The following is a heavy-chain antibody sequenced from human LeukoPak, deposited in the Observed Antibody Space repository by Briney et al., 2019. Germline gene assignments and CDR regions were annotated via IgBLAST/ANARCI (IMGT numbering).Heavy chain of an antibody. CDR2: IYYSGNT. Sequence: SETLSLTCTVSGGSISNYYWSWIRQPPGKGLEWIGYIYYSGNTNYNPSLKSRVTISVDTSKNQFSLKLSSVTAADTAVYYCVRENYSSGWYGIIDYWGQGALVTVSS. D-gene: IGHD6-19*01. J-gene: IGHJ4*02. V-gene: IGHV4-59*01. CDR3: VRENYSSGWYGIIDY. CDR1: GGSISNYY.